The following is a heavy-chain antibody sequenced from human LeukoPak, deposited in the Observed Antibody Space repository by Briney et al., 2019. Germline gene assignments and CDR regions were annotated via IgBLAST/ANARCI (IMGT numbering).Heavy chain of an antibody. CDR3: AREAPSGITGTLFSDY. CDR1: GYTFTDYY. CDR2: INPNRGGT. V-gene: IGHV1-2*02. D-gene: IGHD1-7*01. J-gene: IGHJ4*02. Sequence: GASVKVSCKTSGYTFTDYYIKWVRQAPGQGLEWMGWINPNRGGTNYARKFQGRVTMTRDTSISTAYMELSRLRSDDTAVYYCAREAPSGITGTLFSDYWGQGTLVTVSS.